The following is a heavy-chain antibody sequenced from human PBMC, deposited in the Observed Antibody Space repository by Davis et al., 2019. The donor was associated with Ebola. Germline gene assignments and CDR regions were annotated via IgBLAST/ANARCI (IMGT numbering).Heavy chain of an antibody. CDR2: VNPNSGGT. CDR3: AREAEELQIDY. CDR1: GYTFTAYY. V-gene: IGHV1-2*06. D-gene: IGHD1-26*01. J-gene: IGHJ4*02. Sequence: AASVKVSCKVSGYTFTAYYLHWVRQAPGQGLEWMGRVNPNSGGTNYAQKFQGRVTMTRDTSISTAYMELRSLRSDDTAVYYCAREAEELQIDYWGQGTLVTVSS.